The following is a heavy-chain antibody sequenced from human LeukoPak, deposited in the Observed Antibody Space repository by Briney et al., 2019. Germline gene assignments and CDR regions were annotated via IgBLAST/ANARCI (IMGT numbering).Heavy chain of an antibody. CDR3: ARGRDGSGSYRPFDY. CDR1: GGSISSYY. J-gene: IGHJ4*02. Sequence: ASETLSLTCTVSGGSISSYYWSWIRQPPGKGLEWIGEINHSGSTNYNPSLKSRVTISVDTSKNQFSLKLSSVTAADTAVYYCARGRDGSGSYRPFDYWGQGTLVTVSS. CDR2: INHSGST. V-gene: IGHV4-34*01. D-gene: IGHD3-10*01.